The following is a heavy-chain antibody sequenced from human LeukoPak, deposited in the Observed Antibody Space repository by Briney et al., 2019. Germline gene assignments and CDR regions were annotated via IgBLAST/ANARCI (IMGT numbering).Heavy chain of an antibody. V-gene: IGHV4-59*01. J-gene: IGHJ4*02. CDR3: AGEVGCSSTSCSKKFDY. CDR1: GASISSSY. CDR2: ISYSGST. Sequence: PSETLSLTCTVSGASISSSYWSWVRQPPGKGLEWIGYISYSGSTNYNRSLRSRVTISVDTSKNQLSLKLPSVTAADTAVYYCAGEVGCSSTSCSKKFDYWGQGTLVTVSS. D-gene: IGHD2-2*01.